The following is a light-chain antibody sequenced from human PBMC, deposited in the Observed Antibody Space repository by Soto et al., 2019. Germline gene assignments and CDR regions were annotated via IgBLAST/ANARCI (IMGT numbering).Light chain of an antibody. J-gene: IGLJ1*01. Sequence: QSVLTQPPSVSAAPGQKVTISCSGSSSNIGNNYVSWYQQVPGTAPKLLIYDNDKRPSGIPDRFSGSKSGTSATLGITGLQTGDEADYYCGTWDYSLSAYVFGTGTKVTVL. CDR3: GTWDYSLSAYV. V-gene: IGLV1-51*01. CDR2: DND. CDR1: SSNIGNNY.